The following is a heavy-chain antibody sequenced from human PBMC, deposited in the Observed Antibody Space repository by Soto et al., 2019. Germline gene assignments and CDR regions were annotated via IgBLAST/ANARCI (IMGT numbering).Heavy chain of an antibody. V-gene: IGHV4-34*01. D-gene: IGHD3-10*01. CDR1: GGSFSGYY. CDR2: INHRGST. CDR3: ARVMVRGAPDC. Sequence: QVQLQQWGAGLLKPSETLSLTCAVYGGSFSGYYWSWIRQPPGKGLEWIGEINHRGSTNYNPSLKSRVTISVDTSKNQFSLKLSAVTAADAAVYYCARVMVRGAPDCWGQGTLVTVSS. J-gene: IGHJ4*02.